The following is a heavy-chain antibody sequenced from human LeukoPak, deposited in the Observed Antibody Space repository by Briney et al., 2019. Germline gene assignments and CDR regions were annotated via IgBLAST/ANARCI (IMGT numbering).Heavy chain of an antibody. CDR1: GGSISSYY. V-gene: IGHV4-59*01. CDR2: IYYSGST. D-gene: IGHD6-13*01. CDR3: VRVGGIADAFDI. Sequence: PSETLSLTCTVSGGSISSYYWSWIRQPPGKGLEWIGYIYYSGSTNYNPSLKSRVTISVDTSKNQFSLKLSSVTAADTAVYYCVRVGGIADAFDIWGQGTMVTVSS. J-gene: IGHJ3*02.